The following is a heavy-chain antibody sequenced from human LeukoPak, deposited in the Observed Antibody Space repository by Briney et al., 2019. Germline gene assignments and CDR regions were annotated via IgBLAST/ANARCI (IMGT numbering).Heavy chain of an antibody. CDR2: IIPIFGTA. Sequence: ASVKVSCKASGGTFISYAISWVRQAPGQGLEWMGGIIPIFGTANYAQKFQGRVTISTDESTSTAYMELSSLRSEDTAVYYCAVQCRYCSGGSCYYFDYWVQGTLVTVSS. CDR1: GGTFISYA. CDR3: AVQCRYCSGGSCYYFDY. J-gene: IGHJ4*02. V-gene: IGHV1-69*05. D-gene: IGHD2-15*01.